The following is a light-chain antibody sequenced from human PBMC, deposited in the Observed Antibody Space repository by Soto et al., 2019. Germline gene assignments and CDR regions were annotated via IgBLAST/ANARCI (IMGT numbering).Light chain of an antibody. CDR2: EDN. V-gene: IGLV6-57*03. J-gene: IGLJ2*01. CDR1: SGSIASNY. Sequence: NFMLTQPHSVSECPGKTVTISCTRSSGSIASNYVQWYQQRPGSAPTTVIYEDNQRPSGVPDRFSGSIDSSSNSASLTISGLKTEDEADYYWQSYDSSNHVVFGGGTQLTVL. CDR3: QSYDSSNHVV.